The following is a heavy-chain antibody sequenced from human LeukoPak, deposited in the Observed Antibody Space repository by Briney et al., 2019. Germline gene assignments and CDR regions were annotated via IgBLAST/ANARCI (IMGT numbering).Heavy chain of an antibody. CDR3: ARDINSYGYLDY. CDR1: GFTFSSYA. V-gene: IGHV3-30-3*01. Sequence: PGRSLRLSCAASGFTFSSYAMHWVRQAPGKGLEWVAVISYDGSNKYYADSVKGRFTISRDNSKNTLYLQMNSLRAEDTAVYYCARDINSYGYLDYWGQGTLVTVSS. D-gene: IGHD5-18*01. CDR2: ISYDGSNK. J-gene: IGHJ4*02.